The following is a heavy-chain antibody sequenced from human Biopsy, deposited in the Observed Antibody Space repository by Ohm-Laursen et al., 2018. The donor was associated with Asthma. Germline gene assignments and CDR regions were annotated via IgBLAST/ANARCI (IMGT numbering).Heavy chain of an antibody. D-gene: IGHD3-9*01. J-gene: IGHJ5*02. CDR1: GFTFSSYA. CDR3: AKAERYFDWYWFDP. CDR2: ISYDGSNK. V-gene: IGHV3-30-3*01. Sequence: SLRLSCTASGFTFSSYAMHWVRQAPGKGLEWVAVISYDGSNKYYADSVKGRFTISRDNSKNSLYLQMNSLRAEDTAVYYCAKAERYFDWYWFDPWGQGTLVTVSS.